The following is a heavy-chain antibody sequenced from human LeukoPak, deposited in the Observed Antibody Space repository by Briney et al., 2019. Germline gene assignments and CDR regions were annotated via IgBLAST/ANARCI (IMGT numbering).Heavy chain of an antibody. CDR2: IRSKAYGGTT. CDR3: TRGITMVRGVIINYYYYYMDV. D-gene: IGHD3-10*01. J-gene: IGHJ6*03. V-gene: IGHV3-49*04. CDR1: GFTFGDYA. Sequence: PGGSLRLSCTASGFTFGDYAMSWVRQAPGKGLEWVGFIRSKAYGGTTEYAASVKGIFTISRDDSKSIAYLQMNSLKTEDTAVYYCTRGITMVRGVIINYYYYYMDVWGKGTTVTISS.